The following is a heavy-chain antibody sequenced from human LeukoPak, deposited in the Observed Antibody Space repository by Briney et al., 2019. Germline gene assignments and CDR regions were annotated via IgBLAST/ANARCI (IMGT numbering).Heavy chain of an antibody. D-gene: IGHD2-15*01. Sequence: GGSLRLSCAASGFTFSTYWMHWVRQALGKGLVWVSRINTDGTNTIYADSVKGRFTISRDNAKNTLYLQMNSLRAEDTAMYYCARDFKDLGSWGQGTPVTVSS. CDR3: ARDFKDLGS. J-gene: IGHJ5*02. V-gene: IGHV3-74*01. CDR1: GFTFSTYW. CDR2: INTDGTNT.